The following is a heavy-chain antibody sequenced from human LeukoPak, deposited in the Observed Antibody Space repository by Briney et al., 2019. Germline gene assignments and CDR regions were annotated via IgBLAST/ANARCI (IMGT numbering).Heavy chain of an antibody. J-gene: IGHJ4*02. CDR3: AKDLRSSWLASFDY. Sequence: ASVKVSCKVSGYTLTELSMHWVRQAPGKGLEWVGGFDPEDGETIYAHKFQGRVTMTEDTSTDTAYRELSSLRSEDTAVYYCAKDLRSSWLASFDYWGQGTLVTVSS. CDR1: GYTLTELS. V-gene: IGHV1-24*01. D-gene: IGHD6-13*01. CDR2: FDPEDGET.